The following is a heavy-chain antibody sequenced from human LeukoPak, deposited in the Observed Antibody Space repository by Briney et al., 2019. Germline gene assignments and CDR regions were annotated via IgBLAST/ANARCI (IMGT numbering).Heavy chain of an antibody. D-gene: IGHD2-21*01. CDR3: ARQGGDEVFDY. J-gene: IGHJ4*02. Sequence: SETLSLTCTVSGGSISSSSYYWGWIRQPPGKGLEWIGNMYYSGSTYYNPSLKSRVTISVDTSKNQFSLKLSSVTAADTAVFYCARQGGDEVFDYWGQGTLVTVSS. CDR1: GGSISSSSYY. CDR2: MYYSGST. V-gene: IGHV4-39*01.